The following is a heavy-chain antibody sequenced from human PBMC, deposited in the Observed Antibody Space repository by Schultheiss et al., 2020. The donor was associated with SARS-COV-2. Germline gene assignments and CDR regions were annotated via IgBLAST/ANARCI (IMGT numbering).Heavy chain of an antibody. CDR2: ISSNGGST. CDR3: ARAATLYSSGWYNY. V-gene: IGHV3-64*01. Sequence: GESLKISCAASGFTFSSYAMHWVRQAPGKGLEYVSAISSNGGSTYYANSVKGRFTISRDNSKNTLYLQMNSLRAEDTAVYYCARAATLYSSGWYNYWGQGSLVTVSS. D-gene: IGHD6-19*01. J-gene: IGHJ4*02. CDR1: GFTFSSYA.